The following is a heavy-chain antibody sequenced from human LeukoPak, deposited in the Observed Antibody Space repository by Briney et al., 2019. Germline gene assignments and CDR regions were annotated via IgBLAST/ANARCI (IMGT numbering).Heavy chain of an antibody. J-gene: IGHJ3*02. V-gene: IGHV3-21*01. CDR3: ARSPWGSNWYNDAFDI. D-gene: IGHD6-13*01. Sequence: GGSLRLSCAASGFTFSSYNMKWVRQAPGKGLEWVSSISSSSTYVYYADSVKGRFTISRDNAKNSLYLQMNSLRAEDTPVYYCARSPWGSNWYNDAFDIWGQGTMVTVSS. CDR2: ISSSSTYV. CDR1: GFTFSSYN.